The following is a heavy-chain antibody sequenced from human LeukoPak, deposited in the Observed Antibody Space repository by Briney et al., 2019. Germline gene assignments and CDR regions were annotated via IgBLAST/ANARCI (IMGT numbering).Heavy chain of an antibody. D-gene: IGHD3-3*01. CDR1: GAAISTYF. J-gene: IGHJ5*02. V-gene: IGHV4-59*01. Sequence: SETLSLACTVSGAAISTYFWSWIRQSPGKGLEWIGYIYSSGSTKYNPSLKSRVTISVDASKNQFALTLRSLTAADMAVYYCARDFWSGSVGFDPWGQGTLVTVSS. CDR3: ARDFWSGSVGFDP. CDR2: IYSSGST.